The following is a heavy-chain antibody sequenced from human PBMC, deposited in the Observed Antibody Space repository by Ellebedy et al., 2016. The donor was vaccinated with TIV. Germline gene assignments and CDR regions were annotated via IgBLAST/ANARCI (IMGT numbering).Heavy chain of an antibody. D-gene: IGHD5/OR15-5a*01. Sequence: GESLKISXAVSAPTFSTLSMNWVRQAPGKGLEWVSSISGDSSYVYYADSVKGRFTISRDNTKNTLYLQMNSLTAEDTGVYYCARRSSGYCVGIKCTTDFDYWGQGTLVTVSS. CDR1: APTFSTLS. CDR3: ARRSSGYCVGIKCTTDFDY. V-gene: IGHV3-21*01. CDR2: ISGDSSYV. J-gene: IGHJ4*02.